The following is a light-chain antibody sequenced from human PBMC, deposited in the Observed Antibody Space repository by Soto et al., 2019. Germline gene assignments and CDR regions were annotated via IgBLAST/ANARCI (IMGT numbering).Light chain of an antibody. CDR1: SSDIGSYND. J-gene: IGLJ2*01. CDR3: SSYTTTSTLVV. Sequence: QSALTQPASVSGSPGQSITISCSGTSSDIGSYNDVSWYQQHPGKAPKLMIYDVTNRPSGVSDRFSGSKSGNTASLTISGLQADDEADYYCSSYTTTSTLVVFGGGTKVTVL. CDR2: DVT. V-gene: IGLV2-14*01.